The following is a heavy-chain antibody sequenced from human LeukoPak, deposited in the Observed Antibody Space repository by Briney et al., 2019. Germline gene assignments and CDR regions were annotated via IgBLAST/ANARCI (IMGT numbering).Heavy chain of an antibody. Sequence: SETLSLSCTVSGGSISSYYWSWIRQPPGKGLEWIGYIYYSGSTNYNPSLKSRVTISVDTSKNQFSLKLSSVTAADTAVYYCARQNVYSSSSGGAPPLDYWGQGTLVTVSS. CDR3: ARQNVYSSSSGGAPPLDY. D-gene: IGHD6-6*01. CDR1: GGSISSYY. J-gene: IGHJ4*02. CDR2: IYYSGST. V-gene: IGHV4-59*08.